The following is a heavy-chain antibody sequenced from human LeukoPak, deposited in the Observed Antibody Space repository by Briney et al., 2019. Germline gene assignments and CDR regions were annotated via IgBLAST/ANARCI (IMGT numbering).Heavy chain of an antibody. V-gene: IGHV1-18*01. CDR1: GYSFNNYG. Sequence: ASVKVSCKAAGYSFNNYGIAWVRQAPGQGLEWMGWISVQNGNTKSAQKFDGRVTMTTDTSTSTAYMELRSLGSDDTAVYYCARDHDSSGYYQSGFDYWGQGTLVIVSS. J-gene: IGHJ4*02. CDR2: ISVQNGNT. D-gene: IGHD3-22*01. CDR3: ARDHDSSGYYQSGFDY.